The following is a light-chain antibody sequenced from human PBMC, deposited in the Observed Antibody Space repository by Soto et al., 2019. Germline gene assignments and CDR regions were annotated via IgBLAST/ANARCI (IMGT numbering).Light chain of an antibody. CDR1: LTISSY. J-gene: IGKJ1*01. CDR2: AAS. V-gene: IGKV1-39*01. Sequence: DIQMTQSPSSLSGCVGDRVTITCRASLTISSYLNWYQQKSGKAPKLLISAASSLESGVPPRFSGSGSGTDFTLTITSLQPEDFATYYCQQSHSIPWTFGQGTKV. CDR3: QQSHSIPWT.